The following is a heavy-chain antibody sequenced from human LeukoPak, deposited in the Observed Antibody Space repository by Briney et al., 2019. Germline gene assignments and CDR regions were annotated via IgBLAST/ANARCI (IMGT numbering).Heavy chain of an antibody. J-gene: IGHJ4*02. CDR2: MYYSGGT. Sequence: SETLSLTCTVSGGSINSYYWSWIRQPPGKGLEWIGHMYYSGGTNYNPSLKSRVTISVDTSKNQFSLKLSSVTAADTAVYYCATHYYGSGSYPDYFDYWGQGTLVTVSS. V-gene: IGHV4-59*01. D-gene: IGHD3-10*01. CDR3: ATHYYGSGSYPDYFDY. CDR1: GGSINSYY.